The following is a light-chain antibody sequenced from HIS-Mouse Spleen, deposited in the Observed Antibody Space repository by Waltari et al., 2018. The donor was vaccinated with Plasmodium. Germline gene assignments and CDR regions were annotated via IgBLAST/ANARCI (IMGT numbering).Light chain of an antibody. V-gene: IGLV3-10*01. Sequence: SYELTQPPSVSVSPGQTARITCSGDALPKKYAYWYQQKSGRAPVLVIYEDSKRPSGIPCRCSGASSGTMATLTISGAQVEDEADYYCYSTDSSGNHRVFGGGTKLTVL. CDR3: YSTDSSGNHRV. CDR1: ALPKKY. CDR2: EDS. J-gene: IGLJ3*02.